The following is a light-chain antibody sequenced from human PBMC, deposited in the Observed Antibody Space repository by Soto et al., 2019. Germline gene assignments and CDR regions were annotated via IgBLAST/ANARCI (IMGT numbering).Light chain of an antibody. CDR2: LGS. CDR3: LHALQPPPA. CDR1: QSLLHRSGDHY. J-gene: IGKJ1*01. V-gene: IGKV2-28*01. Sequence: EIVLTQSPLSLPVTLGEPASISCRSSQSLLHRSGDHYLDWYLQKPGQSPQLLIYLGSNRATGVPDRFSGSGSGTEFTLKISSVEAEDVGVYYCLHALQPPPAFGQGTKVEIK.